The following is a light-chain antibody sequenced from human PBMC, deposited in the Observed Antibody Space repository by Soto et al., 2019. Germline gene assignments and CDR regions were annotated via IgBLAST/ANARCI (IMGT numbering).Light chain of an antibody. Sequence: QAVVTQPPSVSGAPGQSVTISCTGSSSNIGAYYHVHWYQQFPGKAPKLLIYGNDNRPSGVPDRFSGSKSGTSASLAITGLQAEDEADYYCQSYDTSQSGFYVFGTGTKLTVL. J-gene: IGLJ1*01. CDR3: QSYDTSQSGFYV. CDR1: SSNIGAYYH. V-gene: IGLV1-40*01. CDR2: GND.